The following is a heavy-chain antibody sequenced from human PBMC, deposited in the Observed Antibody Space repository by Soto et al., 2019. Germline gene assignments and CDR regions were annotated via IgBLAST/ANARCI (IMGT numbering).Heavy chain of an antibody. V-gene: IGHV4-4*07. CDR2: MYTSGST. J-gene: IGHJ4*02. CDR1: GGSISSYY. D-gene: IGHD3-10*01. CDR3: TREPALGAYYHPNFDY. Sequence: PSETLSLTCTVSGGSISSYYWNWIRQPAGKGLEWIGRMYTSGSTNYNPSLTSRVTMSVDTSKNQFSLKLSSVTAADTAVYYCTREPALGAYYHPNFDYWGQGALVTVSS.